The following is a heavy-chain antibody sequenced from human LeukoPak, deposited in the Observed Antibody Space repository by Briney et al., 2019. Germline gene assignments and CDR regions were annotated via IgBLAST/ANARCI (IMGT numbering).Heavy chain of an antibody. V-gene: IGHV4-61*02. Sequence: SETLSPTCTVSGGSISSGGYFWSWIRQPAGKGLEWIRRIYTSGSTNYNPSLNSRVTISVDTSTNQFSLRLSSVTAADTAVYYCARGPGIAAAAAWVLRAGYFDYWGQGTLVTVSS. CDR1: GGSISSGGYF. D-gene: IGHD6-13*01. CDR3: ARGPGIAAAAAWVLRAGYFDY. J-gene: IGHJ4*02. CDR2: IYTSGST.